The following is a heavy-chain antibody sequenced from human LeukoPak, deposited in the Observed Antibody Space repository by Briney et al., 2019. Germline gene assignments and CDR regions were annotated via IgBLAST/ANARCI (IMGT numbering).Heavy chain of an antibody. CDR1: GGSFSGYY. Sequence: SETLSLTCAVYGGSFSGYYWSWIRQPPGKGLEWIGEINHSGSTNYNPSLKSRVTISVDTSKNQFSLKLSSVTAADTAVYYCARGRKDYYDSSHHFDYWGQGTLVTVSS. CDR2: INHSGST. V-gene: IGHV4-34*01. CDR3: ARGRKDYYDSSHHFDY. D-gene: IGHD3-22*01. J-gene: IGHJ4*02.